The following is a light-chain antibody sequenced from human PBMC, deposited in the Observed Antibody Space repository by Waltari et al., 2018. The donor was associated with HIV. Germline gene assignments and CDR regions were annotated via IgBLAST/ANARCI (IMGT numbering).Light chain of an antibody. V-gene: IGLV2-8*01. CDR1: DSDLGSTNF. J-gene: IGLJ2*01. CDR2: EVN. CDR3: SSYAGRDIRVV. Sequence: ALTQPPSASGSPGQSVTISCTGGDSDLGSTNFVSWYQQHPGKAPKLMLYEVNKRPSGVSHRFSGAKSGSVASLTVSGLQADDEADYYCSSYAGRDIRVVFGGGTKLTVL.